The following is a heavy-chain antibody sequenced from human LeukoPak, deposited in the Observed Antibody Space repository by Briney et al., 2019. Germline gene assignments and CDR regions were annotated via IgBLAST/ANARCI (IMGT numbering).Heavy chain of an antibody. CDR2: FDPEDGET. Sequence: ASVKVSCKVSGYTLTELSMHWVRQAPGKGLEWMGGFDPEDGETIYAQKFQGRVTMTEDTSTDTAYMELSSLRSEDTAVYYCATDLSREKPRFGELLGPKYNWFDPWGQGTLVTVSS. V-gene: IGHV1-24*01. D-gene: IGHD3-10*01. CDR3: ATDLSREKPRFGELLGPKYNWFDP. CDR1: GYTLTELS. J-gene: IGHJ5*02.